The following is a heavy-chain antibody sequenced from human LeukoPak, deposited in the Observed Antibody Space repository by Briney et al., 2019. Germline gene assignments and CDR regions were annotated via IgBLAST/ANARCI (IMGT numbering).Heavy chain of an antibody. CDR1: GGTFSSYA. Sequence: SVKASCKASGGTFSSYAISWVRQAPGQGLEWMGRIIPILGIANYAQKFQGRVTITADKSTSTAYMELSSLRSEDTAVYYCARRYYYDSSGYSWGQGTLVTVSS. D-gene: IGHD3-22*01. J-gene: IGHJ4*02. CDR2: IIPILGIA. CDR3: ARRYYYDSSGYS. V-gene: IGHV1-69*04.